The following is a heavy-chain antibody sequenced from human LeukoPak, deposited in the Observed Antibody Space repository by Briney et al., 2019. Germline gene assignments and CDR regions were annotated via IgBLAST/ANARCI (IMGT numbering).Heavy chain of an antibody. J-gene: IGHJ4*02. V-gene: IGHV3-74*01. D-gene: IGHD4-23*01. Sequence: GGSLRLSCEASGFTFSDYWMHWVRQAPGKGLVWVSRINSDGRSTTYADSVKGRFTVSRDNAKNTLYLQMNSLRSDDTAVYYCARTVGDFDYWGQGTLVTVSS. CDR3: ARTVGDFDY. CDR2: INSDGRST. CDR1: GFTFSDYW.